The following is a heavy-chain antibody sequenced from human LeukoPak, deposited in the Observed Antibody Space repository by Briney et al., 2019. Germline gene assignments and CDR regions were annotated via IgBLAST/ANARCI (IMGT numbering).Heavy chain of an antibody. CDR2: ISYDGSNK. CDR1: GFTFSSYA. D-gene: IGHD3-10*01. CDR3: ARGPYYYGSGSLPDY. V-gene: IGHV3-30-3*01. J-gene: IGHJ4*02. Sequence: PGRSLRLSCAASGFTFSSYAMHWVRQAPGKGLEWVAVISYDGSNKYYADSVKGRFTISRDNSKNTLYLQMNSLRAEDTAVYYGARGPYYYGSGSLPDYWGQGTLVTVSS.